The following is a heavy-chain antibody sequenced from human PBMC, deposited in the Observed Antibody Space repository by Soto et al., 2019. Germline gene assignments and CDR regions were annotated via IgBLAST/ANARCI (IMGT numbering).Heavy chain of an antibody. D-gene: IGHD3-10*01. V-gene: IGHV1-2*02. CDR1: GYTLTGYY. CDR2: INPNSGGT. Sequence: GASVQVSCKASGYTLTGYYMHWVRQAPGQGLEWMGWINPNSGGTNYAQKFQGRVTMTRDTSISTAYMELSRLRSDDTAVYYCARFLYGSGSYYLDNWFDPWGQGTLVTVSS. CDR3: ARFLYGSGSYYLDNWFDP. J-gene: IGHJ5*02.